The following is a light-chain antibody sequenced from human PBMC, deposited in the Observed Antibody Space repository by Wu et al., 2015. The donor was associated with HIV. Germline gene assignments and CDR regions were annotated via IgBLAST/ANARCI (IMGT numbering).Light chain of an antibody. CDR1: QSVATS. CDR3: QQRRNWPRS. J-gene: IGKJ2*03. V-gene: IGKV3-11*01. CDR2: GAS. Sequence: EIVLTQSPATLSLSPGQRATLSCRVSQSVATSLAWYQQKPGQAPRLLIFGASNRATGIPARFRGSGSGTEFTLTISSMQSEDCAVYYCQQRRNWPRSFGQGTKLEIK.